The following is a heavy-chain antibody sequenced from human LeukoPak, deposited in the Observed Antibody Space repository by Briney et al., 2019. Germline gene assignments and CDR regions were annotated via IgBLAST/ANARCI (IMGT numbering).Heavy chain of an antibody. Sequence: ASVKVSCKASGYTFTSYAMHWVRQAPGQRLEWMGGFDPEDGETIYAQKFQGRVTMTEDTSTDTAYMELSSLRSEDTAVYYCATVDPLGYCSSTSCPPDYWGQGTLVTVSS. J-gene: IGHJ4*02. CDR2: FDPEDGET. D-gene: IGHD2-2*01. CDR1: GYTFTSYA. CDR3: ATVDPLGYCSSTSCPPDY. V-gene: IGHV1-24*01.